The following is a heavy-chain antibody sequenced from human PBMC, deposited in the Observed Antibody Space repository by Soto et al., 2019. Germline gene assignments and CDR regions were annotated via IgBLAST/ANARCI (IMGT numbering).Heavy chain of an antibody. CDR2: ISWNSGSI. CDR3: AKGEEGATVPDAFDI. V-gene: IGHV3-9*01. Sequence: EVQLVESGGGLVQPGRSLRLSCAASGFTFDDYAMHWVRQAPGKGLEWVSGISWNSGSIGYADSVKGRFTISRDNAKNSLYLQMNSLRAEDTALYYCAKGEEGATVPDAFDIWGQGTMVTVSS. CDR1: GFTFDDYA. J-gene: IGHJ3*02. D-gene: IGHD4-17*01.